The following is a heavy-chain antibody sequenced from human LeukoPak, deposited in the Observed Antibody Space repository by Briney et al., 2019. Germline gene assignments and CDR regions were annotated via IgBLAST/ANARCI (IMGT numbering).Heavy chain of an antibody. J-gene: IGHJ5*02. Sequence: PSETLSLTCTVSGGSISSSSYYWGWIRQPPGKGLEWIGSIYYSGSTYYNPSLKSRVTISVDTSKNQFSLKLSSVTAADTAVYYCARSLGGIAANWFDPWGQGTLVTVSS. CDR3: ARSLGGIAANWFDP. CDR1: GGSISSSSYY. CDR2: IYYSGST. D-gene: IGHD6-13*01. V-gene: IGHV4-39*01.